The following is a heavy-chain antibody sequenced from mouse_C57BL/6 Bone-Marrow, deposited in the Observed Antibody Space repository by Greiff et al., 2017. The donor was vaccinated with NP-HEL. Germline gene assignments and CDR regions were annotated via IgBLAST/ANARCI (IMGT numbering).Heavy chain of an antibody. D-gene: IGHD1-1*01. CDR1: GYTFTDYY. V-gene: IGHV1-77*01. CDR2: IGPGSGST. Sequence: QVQLQQSGAELVKPGASVKISCKASGYTFTDYYINWVKQRPGQGLEWIGKIGPGSGSTYYNEKFKGKATLTADKSSSTAYMQLSSLTSEDSAVYFCAEIYYYGSSYVQFAYWGQGTLVTVSA. CDR3: AEIYYYGSSYVQFAY. J-gene: IGHJ3*01.